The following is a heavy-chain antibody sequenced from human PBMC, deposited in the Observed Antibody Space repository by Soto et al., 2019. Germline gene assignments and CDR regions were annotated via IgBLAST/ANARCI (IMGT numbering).Heavy chain of an antibody. Sequence: EVQLVEYGGGMVQPGGSLRLYCPASEITISENHMTWFRQAPGKVLEWVSVIYSSGNTNYADSVKGRFTISIDNSHQTLYLQMHRLRDEDAAVYYCARDIVGSRLVSGAFDIWGQGTMVNVSS. J-gene: IGHJ3*02. CDR2: IYSSGNT. CDR3: ARDIVGSRLVSGAFDI. D-gene: IGHD3-16*02. V-gene: IGHV3-66*01. CDR1: EITISENH.